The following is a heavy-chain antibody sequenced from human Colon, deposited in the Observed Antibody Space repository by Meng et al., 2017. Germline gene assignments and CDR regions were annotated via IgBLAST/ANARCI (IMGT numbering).Heavy chain of an antibody. J-gene: IGHJ2*01. V-gene: IGHV4-61*01. CDR2: GSA. D-gene: IGHD6-19*01. CDR3: ARVPGIAVAGSGFGYFDL. CDR1: GGSVSIGNYY. Sequence: ESGPGRVRPSETLSLTCTVSGGSVSIGNYYWSWVRQPPGKGLEWIASGSANFHPSLKSRVIMSVDTSKNQFSLRLTSVTAADTAVYYCARVPGIAVAGSGFGYFDLWGRGTLVTVSS.